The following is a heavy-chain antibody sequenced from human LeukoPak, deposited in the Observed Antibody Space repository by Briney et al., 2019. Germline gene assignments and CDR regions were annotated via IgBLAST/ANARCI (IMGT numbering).Heavy chain of an antibody. CDR3: AKLRRISGGDLRYYFDY. D-gene: IGHD5-12*01. Sequence: ETLCLSCAASGFTFSSYAMSWVRQAPGKGLEWVSAISGSGGSTYYADSVKGRFTISRYNSKTTLYLQMNSWRAEDTAVYYGAKLRRISGGDLRYYFDYWGQGTLVTVSS. CDR1: GFTFSSYA. CDR2: ISGSGGST. J-gene: IGHJ4*02. V-gene: IGHV3-23*01.